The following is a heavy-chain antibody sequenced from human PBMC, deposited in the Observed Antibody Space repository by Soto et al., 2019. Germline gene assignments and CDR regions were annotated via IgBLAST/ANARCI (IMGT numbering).Heavy chain of an antibody. V-gene: IGHV4-61*01. J-gene: IGHJ5*02. Sequence: QVQLQESGPGLVKPSEPLSLTCTVSGASVNSGSHYRTWVRPPPGMGLEYIGDIYYGGSTDYSPSLKSRVTISVDTTKNQFSLKVASVTTADTAVYYCARVILSGANTKGFDPWGQGILVTVSS. D-gene: IGHD2-8*01. CDR3: ARVILSGANTKGFDP. CDR2: IYYGGST. CDR1: GASVNSGSHY.